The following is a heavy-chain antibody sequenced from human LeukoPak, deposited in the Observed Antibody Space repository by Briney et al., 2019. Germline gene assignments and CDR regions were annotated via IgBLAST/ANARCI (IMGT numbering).Heavy chain of an antibody. CDR2: ISYDGSNK. V-gene: IGHV3-30*18. CDR3: AKYAFGGAPVYDS. D-gene: IGHD2/OR15-2a*01. CDR1: GATLTSYA. J-gene: IGHJ5*01. Sequence: GGSLRLSCAASGATLTSYATAWVRQAPGKGLEWVAVISYDGSNKYYANSVKGRFTISRDNSKNTLFLQMNSLSPEDTALYYCAKYAFGGAPVYDSWGQGTLVTVSS.